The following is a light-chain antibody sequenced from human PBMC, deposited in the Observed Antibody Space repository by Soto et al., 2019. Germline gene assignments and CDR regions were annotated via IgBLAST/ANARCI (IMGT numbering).Light chain of an antibody. Sequence: QSALAQPPSASGSPGQSVTISCTGTSSDVGGYDCVSWYQQHPGKAPKLMIFEVTKRPSGVPNRFSGSKSGNTASLTVSGLQAEDEADYYCTSYAGSNTPYVFGTGTKFTVL. CDR2: EVT. V-gene: IGLV2-8*01. CDR1: SSDVGGYDC. J-gene: IGLJ1*01. CDR3: TSYAGSNTPYV.